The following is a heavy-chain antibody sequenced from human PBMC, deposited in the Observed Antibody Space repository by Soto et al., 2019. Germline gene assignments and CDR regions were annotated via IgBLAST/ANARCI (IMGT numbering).Heavy chain of an antibody. Sequence: GGSLRLSCAASGFTVSSNYMSWVRQAPGKGLEWVSVIFSGGSTYYADSVKGRFTISRDNSKNTLYLQMNSLRAEDTAVYYCARESIAAAGTRWFDPWGQGTLVTVSS. J-gene: IGHJ5*02. CDR2: IFSGGST. D-gene: IGHD6-13*01. CDR3: ARESIAAAGTRWFDP. V-gene: IGHV3-66*01. CDR1: GFTVSSNY.